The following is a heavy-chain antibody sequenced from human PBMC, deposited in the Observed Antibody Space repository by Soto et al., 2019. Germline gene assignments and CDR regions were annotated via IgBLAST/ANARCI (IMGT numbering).Heavy chain of an antibody. V-gene: IGHV4-39*01. D-gene: IGHD3-16*02. CDR1: GGSISNRSYC. CDR3: ARQVDYDYIWGSYRYKAYFDY. J-gene: IGHJ4*02. Sequence: SETLSLTCTVSGGSISNRSYCWGWNRQPPGKGLEWIGSIYYSGSTYYNPSLKSRVTISVDTSKNQFSLKLSSVTAADTAVYYCARQVDYDYIWGSYRYKAYFDYWGQGTLVTVS. CDR2: IYYSGST.